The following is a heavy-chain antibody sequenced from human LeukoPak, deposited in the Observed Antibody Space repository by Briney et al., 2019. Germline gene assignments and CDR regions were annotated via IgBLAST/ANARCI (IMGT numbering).Heavy chain of an antibody. CDR1: GGSISSYY. Sequence: SETLSLTCTVSGGSISSYYWNWIRQPAGKGLEWIGRIYASGRTSYSPSLKSRVTISIDTSKNQFSPKLSSVTATDTAVYYCARAPVPLGFCSSTSCHNYMDVWGKGTTVTVSS. CDR3: ARAPVPLGFCSSTSCHNYMDV. CDR2: IYASGRT. J-gene: IGHJ6*03. V-gene: IGHV4-4*07. D-gene: IGHD2-2*01.